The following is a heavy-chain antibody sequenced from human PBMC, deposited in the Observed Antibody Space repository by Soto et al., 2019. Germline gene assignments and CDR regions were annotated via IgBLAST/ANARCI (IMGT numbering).Heavy chain of an antibody. Sequence: EVQLVESGGGLVQPGGSLRLSCAASGFTFSSYSMNWVRQAPGKGLGWVSYISSSSSTIYYADSVKGRFTISRDNAKNSLYLQMNSLRDEDTAVYYCARDRYGGITIFGVVPRGVYFDYWGQGTLVTVSS. D-gene: IGHD3-3*01. J-gene: IGHJ4*02. CDR1: GFTFSSYS. CDR3: ARDRYGGITIFGVVPRGVYFDY. CDR2: ISSSSSTI. V-gene: IGHV3-48*02.